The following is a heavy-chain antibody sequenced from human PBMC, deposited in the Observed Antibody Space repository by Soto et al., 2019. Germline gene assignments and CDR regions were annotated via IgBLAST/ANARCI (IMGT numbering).Heavy chain of an antibody. CDR2: ISSSSSTI. CDR3: ARDLAGRMDV. J-gene: IGHJ6*03. Sequence: GGSLRLSCAASGFTFSSYSMNWVRQAPGKGLEWVSYISSSSSTIYYADSVKGRFTISRDNAKNSLYLQMNSLRAEDTAVYYCARDLAGRMDVWGKGTTVTVSS. V-gene: IGHV3-48*01. CDR1: GFTFSSYS.